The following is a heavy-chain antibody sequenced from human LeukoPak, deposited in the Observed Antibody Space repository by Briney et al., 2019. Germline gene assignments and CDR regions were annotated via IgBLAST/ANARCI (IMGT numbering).Heavy chain of an antibody. CDR2: ISGKGDNT. CDR3: AKIGGSYYGSEDY. J-gene: IGHJ4*02. V-gene: IGHV3-23*01. D-gene: IGHD1-26*01. CDR1: GFTFSSYA. Sequence: TGGSLRLSCAASGFTFSSYAMSWVRQAPGKGLEWVSGISGKGDNTFYADSVKGRFTISRDNSKNTLFLQMHSLRAEDTAVYYCAKIGGSYYGSEDYWGQGTLVTVSS.